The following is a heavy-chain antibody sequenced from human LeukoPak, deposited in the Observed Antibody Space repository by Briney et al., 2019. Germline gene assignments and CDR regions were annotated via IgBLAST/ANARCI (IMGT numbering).Heavy chain of an antibody. CDR2: ISRNGGDT. J-gene: IGHJ3*02. V-gene: IGHV3-64*01. CDR1: GFTFSRYS. CDR3: AKDADENCSGGSCHAFDI. D-gene: IGHD2-15*01. Sequence: GGSLRLSCAASGFTFSRYSMHWVRQAPGKGLEYVSAISRNGGDTYYANSVKGRFTISRDNSKNTLFLQMGSLGAEDTAVYYCAKDADENCSGGSCHAFDIWGQGTMVTVSS.